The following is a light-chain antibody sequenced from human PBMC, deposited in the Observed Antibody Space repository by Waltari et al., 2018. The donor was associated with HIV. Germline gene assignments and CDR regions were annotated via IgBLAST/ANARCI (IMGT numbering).Light chain of an antibody. J-gene: IGLJ2*01. Sequence: QSLLTQPPSASGTPGQRVSISCSGSSSNIANNAVWYQQSPGTAPKLLMYGKSQRPPGVPDRFSGSKSGTSASLAISGLQSDDEADYYCATLDDSLKGPVFGGGTKLTVL. V-gene: IGLV1-44*01. CDR3: ATLDDSLKGPV. CDR2: GKS. CDR1: SSNIANNA.